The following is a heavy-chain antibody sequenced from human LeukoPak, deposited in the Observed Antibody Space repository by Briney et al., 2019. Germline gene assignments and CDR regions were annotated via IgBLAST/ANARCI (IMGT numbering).Heavy chain of an antibody. V-gene: IGHV4-4*07. CDR1: GGSISSYY. CDR3: ARGPYSSSWETLFDY. CDR2: IYTSGST. D-gene: IGHD6-13*01. J-gene: IGHJ4*02. Sequence: SETLSLTCTVSGGSISSYYWSWTRQPAGKGLEWIGRIYTSGSTNYNPSLKSRVTMSVDTSKNQFSLKLSSVTAADTAVYYCARGPYSSSWETLFDYWGQGTLVTVSS.